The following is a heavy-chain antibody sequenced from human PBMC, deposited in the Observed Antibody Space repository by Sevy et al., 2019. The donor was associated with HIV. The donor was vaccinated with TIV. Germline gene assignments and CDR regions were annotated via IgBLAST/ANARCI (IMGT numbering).Heavy chain of an antibody. D-gene: IGHD2-2*01. CDR1: GGSISGRDYF. CDR2: VYYSGTT. V-gene: IGHV4-30-4*01. J-gene: IGHJ4*02. CDR3: ANYQNAGARGRFDD. Sequence: SETLSLTCTVSGGSISGRDYFWSWIRQPPGKGLEWIGHVYYSGTTYYNPSLQSRVFISADTSKNQFSLKLTSVTAADTAVYYCANYQNAGARGRFDDWGQGTLVTVS.